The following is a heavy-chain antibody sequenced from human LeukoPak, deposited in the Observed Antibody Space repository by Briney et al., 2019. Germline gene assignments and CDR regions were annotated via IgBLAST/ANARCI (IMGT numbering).Heavy chain of an antibody. D-gene: IGHD3-3*01. CDR1: GGSISSSRYY. CDR2: IYYSGST. J-gene: IGHJ4*02. CDR3: ARDRGGVVSPFDY. Sequence: SETLSLTCTVSGGSISSSRYYWGYIRQPPGKGLEWIGTIYYSGSTYYNPSLKSRVSLSLDTSKNQFSLNLTSVTAADTAVYYCARDRGGVVSPFDYWGQGVLVTVSS. V-gene: IGHV4-39*07.